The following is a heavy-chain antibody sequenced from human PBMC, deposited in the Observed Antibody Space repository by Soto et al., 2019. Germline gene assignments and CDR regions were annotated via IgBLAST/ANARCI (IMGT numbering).Heavy chain of an antibody. J-gene: IGHJ4*02. Sequence: GASVKVSCKASGYIFTNHYIHWVRQAPGQGLEWMGIINPSGGSTNYLQKFQGRITMTRDTSTSTVYMELSSLRSEDTAVYFCARADSYDSSGFYYDCWGQGSLVTVSS. CDR1: GYIFTNHY. CDR3: ARADSYDSSGFYYDC. V-gene: IGHV1-46*01. D-gene: IGHD3-22*01. CDR2: INPSGGST.